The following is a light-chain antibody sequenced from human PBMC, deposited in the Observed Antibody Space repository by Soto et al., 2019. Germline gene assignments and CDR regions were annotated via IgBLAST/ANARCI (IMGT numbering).Light chain of an antibody. V-gene: IGKV3-20*01. J-gene: IGKJ2*01. CDR3: QQYVRSPMYT. Sequence: EIVLTQSPGTLSLSPGERATLSCRASQSVRSSYLGWYQQKPGQAPRLLISGASTRATGIPDRFSGSGSGTNFTLTVSRLEPEDFAVYYCQQYVRSPMYTFGQGTKLEIK. CDR2: GAS. CDR1: QSVRSSY.